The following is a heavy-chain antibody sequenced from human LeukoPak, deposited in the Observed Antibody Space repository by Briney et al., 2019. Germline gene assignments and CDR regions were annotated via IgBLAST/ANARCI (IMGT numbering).Heavy chain of an antibody. CDR2: IYSDNT. CDR3: ASALESPFGGVFV. V-gene: IGHV3-53*01. D-gene: IGHD3-16*02. J-gene: IGHJ4*02. Sequence: GGSLRLSCTVSGFTVSSNSMSWVRQAPGKGLEWVSFIYSDNTHYSDSVKGRFTISRDNSKNTLYLQMNSLRAEDTALYSCASALESPFGGVFVWGQGTLVTVSS. CDR1: GFTVSSNS.